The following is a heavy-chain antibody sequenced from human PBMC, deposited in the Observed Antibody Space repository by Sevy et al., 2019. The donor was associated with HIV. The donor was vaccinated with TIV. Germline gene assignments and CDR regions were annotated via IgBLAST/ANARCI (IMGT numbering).Heavy chain of an antibody. CDR1: GGSFSGYY. V-gene: IGHV4-34*01. CDR2: INHSGST. CDR3: ARGKKGIVVVPAAPSWFDP. J-gene: IGHJ5*02. D-gene: IGHD2-2*01. Sequence: SETLSLTCAVYGGSFSGYYWSWIRQPPGKGLEWIGEINHSGSTNYNPSLKSRVTISVDTSKNQFPLRLSSVTAADTAVYYCARGKKGIVVVPAAPSWFDPWGQGTLVTVSS.